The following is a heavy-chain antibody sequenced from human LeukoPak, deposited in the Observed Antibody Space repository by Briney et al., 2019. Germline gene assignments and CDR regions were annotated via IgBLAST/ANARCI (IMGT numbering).Heavy chain of an antibody. V-gene: IGHV4-59*08. D-gene: IGHD7-27*01. CDR3: ARLYTGAYTRLDP. CDR1: GGSISGFH. J-gene: IGHJ5*02. CDR2: VFYSGGT. Sequence: SETLSLTCTVSGGSISGFHWSWIRQPPGKGLEYIGDVFYSGGTNYNSSLKSRLTISVDTSRNQFSLKLTSVTAADTAVYYCARLYTGAYTRLDPWGQGTLVAVSS.